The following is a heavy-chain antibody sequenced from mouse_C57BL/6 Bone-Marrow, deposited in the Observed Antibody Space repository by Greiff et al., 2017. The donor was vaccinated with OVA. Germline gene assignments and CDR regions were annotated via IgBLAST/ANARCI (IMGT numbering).Heavy chain of an antibody. CDR3: ARRPTPYYYAMDY. V-gene: IGHV5-6*02. Sequence: EVKLEESGGDLVKPGGSLKLSCAASGFTFSSYGMSWVRQTPDKRLEWVATISSGGSYTYYPDSVKGRFTISRDNAKNTLYLQMSSLKSEDTAMYYCARRPTPYYYAMDYWGQGTSVTVSS. J-gene: IGHJ4*01. CDR2: ISSGGSYT. CDR1: GFTFSSYG. D-gene: IGHD1-1*01.